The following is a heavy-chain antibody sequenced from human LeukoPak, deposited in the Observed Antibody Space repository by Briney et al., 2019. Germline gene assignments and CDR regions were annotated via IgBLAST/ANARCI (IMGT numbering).Heavy chain of an antibody. Sequence: PGRSLRLSCAASGFTFSSYAMHWVRQAPGKGLEWVSIISSGGSYEYYADSVEGRFTISRDNSKNTLFLQLNSLRAEDTAVYYCARDSTYYYDSGSSGPHYFANWGQGTLVTVSS. CDR1: GFTFSSYA. CDR3: ARDSTYYYDSGSSGPHYFAN. CDR2: ISSGGSYE. D-gene: IGHD3-10*01. J-gene: IGHJ4*02. V-gene: IGHV3-30*01.